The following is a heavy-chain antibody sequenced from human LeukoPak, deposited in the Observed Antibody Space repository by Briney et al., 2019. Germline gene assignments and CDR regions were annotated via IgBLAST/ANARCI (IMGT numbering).Heavy chain of an antibody. D-gene: IGHD4-23*01. J-gene: IGHJ6*02. CDR2: INPSGGST. CDR1: GHTFTSYY. CDR3: ARDRRFYGGNSDYYYGMDV. Sequence: GASVKVSCKASGHTFTSYYMHWVRQAPGQGLEWMGIINPSGGSTSYAQKFQGRVTMTRDTSTSTVYMELSSLRSEDTAVYYCARDRRFYGGNSDYYYGMDVWGQGTTVTVSS. V-gene: IGHV1-46*01.